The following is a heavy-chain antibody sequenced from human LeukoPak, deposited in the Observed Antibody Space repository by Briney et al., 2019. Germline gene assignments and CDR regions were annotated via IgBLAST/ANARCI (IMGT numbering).Heavy chain of an antibody. V-gene: IGHV3-23*01. CDR2: ISGGGGTT. Sequence: AGSLRLTCAASGFTFRSYAMSWARQAPGKGLEWISAISGGGGTTYYAHSVKGRFTISVDTSKNALYLKMSSLRAEDTAVYYCAKAKEQWLVPSFDSWGQGTLVTVSS. D-gene: IGHD6-19*01. J-gene: IGHJ4*02. CDR1: GFTFRSYA. CDR3: AKAKEQWLVPSFDS.